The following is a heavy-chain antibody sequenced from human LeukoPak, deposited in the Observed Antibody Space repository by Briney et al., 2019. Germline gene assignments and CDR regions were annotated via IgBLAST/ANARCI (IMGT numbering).Heavy chain of an antibody. Sequence: GGSLRLSCAASGFTFSSYGMHWVRQAPGKGLEWVSAISGNGRDTYYTDSVKGRFTISRDNSRNTLYLQMNSLRAEDTAIYYCARAAAVCSSTSCYGHYWGQGTLVTVSS. CDR1: GFTFSSYG. CDR3: ARAAAVCSSTSCYGHY. V-gene: IGHV3-23*01. J-gene: IGHJ4*02. D-gene: IGHD2-2*01. CDR2: ISGNGRDT.